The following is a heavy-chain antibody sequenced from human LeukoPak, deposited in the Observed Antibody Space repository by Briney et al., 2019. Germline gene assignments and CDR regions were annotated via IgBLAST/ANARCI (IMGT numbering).Heavy chain of an antibody. J-gene: IGHJ5*02. V-gene: IGHV4-34*01. D-gene: IGHD3-3*01. CDR3: ARGPLRSGYYRPNWFDP. Sequence: SETLSLTCAVYGGSFSGYYWSWIRQPPGKGLEWLGEINHSGSTNYNPSLKSRVTISVDTSKNQFSLKLSSVTAADTAVYYCARGPLRSGYYRPNWFDPWGQGTLVTVSS. CDR2: INHSGST. CDR1: GGSFSGYY.